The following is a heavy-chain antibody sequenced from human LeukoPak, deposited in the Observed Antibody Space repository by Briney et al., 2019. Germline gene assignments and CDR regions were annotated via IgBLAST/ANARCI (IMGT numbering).Heavy chain of an antibody. CDR3: ARHYDILTGYYNGDYYFDY. V-gene: IGHV3-30*03. J-gene: IGHJ4*02. D-gene: IGHD3-9*01. CDR1: GFTFSSYG. CDR2: ISYDGSNK. Sequence: GGSLRLSCAASGFTFSSYGMHWVRQAPGKGLEGVAVISYDGSNKYYADSVKGRFTISRDNAKNSLYLQMNSLRAEDTAVYYCARHYDILTGYYNGDYYFDYWGQGTLVTVSP.